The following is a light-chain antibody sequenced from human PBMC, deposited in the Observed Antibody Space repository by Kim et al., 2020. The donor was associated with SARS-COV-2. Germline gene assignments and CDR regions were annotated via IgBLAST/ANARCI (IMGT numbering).Light chain of an antibody. J-gene: IGLJ2*01. CDR3: SSYAGNKGVV. Sequence: QSALTQPPSASGSPGQSVTISCTGTSSDVGGYNYVSWYQQHPGKAPKLMIYEVSKWPSGVPDRFSGSKSGNTASLTVSGLQAEDEADYYCSSYAGNKGVVFGGGTQLTVL. V-gene: IGLV2-8*01. CDR1: SSDVGGYNY. CDR2: EVS.